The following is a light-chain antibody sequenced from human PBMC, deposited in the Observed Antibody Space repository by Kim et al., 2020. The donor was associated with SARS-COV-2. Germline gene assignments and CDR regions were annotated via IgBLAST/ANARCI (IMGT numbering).Light chain of an antibody. CDR3: QAWDSSTAGVV. J-gene: IGLJ2*01. V-gene: IGLV3-1*01. CDR1: KLGDKY. CDR2: QDS. Sequence: PGQTASITCSGDKLGDKYACWYQQKPGQSPVLVIYQDSKRPSGIPERFSGSNSGNTATLTISGTQAMDEADYYCQAWDSSTAGVVFGGGTQLTVL.